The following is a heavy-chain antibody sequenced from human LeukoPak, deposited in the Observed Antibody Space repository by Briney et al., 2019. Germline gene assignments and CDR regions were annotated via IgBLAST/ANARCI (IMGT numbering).Heavy chain of an antibody. Sequence: GGSLRLSCAASGFTVSSNYKSWVRQAPGKGLEWVSVIYSGDSTFYADSVKGRFTISRDNSKDTLYLQMNSLRAEDTAVYYCARALGDAFDIWGQGTMVTVSS. CDR2: IYSGDST. CDR3: ARALGDAFDI. D-gene: IGHD3-16*01. CDR1: GFTVSSNY. J-gene: IGHJ3*02. V-gene: IGHV3-53*01.